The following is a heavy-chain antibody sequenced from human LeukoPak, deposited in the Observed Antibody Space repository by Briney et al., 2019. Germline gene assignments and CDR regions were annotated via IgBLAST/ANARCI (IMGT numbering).Heavy chain of an antibody. CDR3: AKGDSSGWSFDY. V-gene: IGHV3-30*18. CDR2: ISYDGSNK. D-gene: IGHD6-19*01. J-gene: IGHJ4*02. Sequence: GGSLRLSCAASGFTFSSYAMSWVRQAPGKGLEWVAVISYDGSNKYYADSVKGRFTISRDNSKNTLYQQMNSLRAEDTAVYYCAKGDSSGWSFDYWGQGTLVTVSS. CDR1: GFTFSSYA.